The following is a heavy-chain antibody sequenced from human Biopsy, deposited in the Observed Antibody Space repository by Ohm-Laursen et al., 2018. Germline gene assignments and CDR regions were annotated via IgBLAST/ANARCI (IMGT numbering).Heavy chain of an antibody. V-gene: IGHV1-2*02. CDR2: INCKTGAT. D-gene: IGHD2-8*01. CDR1: SYTFTDYN. CDR3: ARDPLNGHKHFDY. Sequence: SVKVSCKASSYTFTDYNIHWMRQAPGQGLEWLGYINCKTGATNYAQKFQGTVTMTRGTSISTAYLALGSLRSADTAIYYCARDPLNGHKHFDYWGQGSLVTVSS. J-gene: IGHJ4*02.